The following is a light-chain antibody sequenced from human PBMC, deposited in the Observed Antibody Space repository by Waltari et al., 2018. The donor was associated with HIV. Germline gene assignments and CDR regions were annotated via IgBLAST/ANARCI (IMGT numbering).Light chain of an antibody. CDR1: RSNTGSNS. CDR3: AVWDDSLTGHVV. Sequence: QSVLTQPPSESGTPGQRVTITCSGSRSNTGSNSVYWFQQLPGMAPKLLIYRNNQRPSGVPDRFSGSKSGTSASLAISGLRSEDGADYYCAVWDDSLTGHVVFGGGTKLTVL. CDR2: RNN. J-gene: IGLJ2*01. V-gene: IGLV1-47*01.